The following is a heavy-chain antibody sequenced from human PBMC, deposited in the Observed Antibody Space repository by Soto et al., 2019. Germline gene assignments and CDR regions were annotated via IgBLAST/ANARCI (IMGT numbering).Heavy chain of an antibody. V-gene: IGHV1-69*13. CDR2: IIPIFGTA. CDR3: AGLTNSGWSWFDP. Sequence: ASVKVSCKASGGTFSSYAISWVRQAPGQGLEWMGGIIPIFGTANYAQKFQGRVTITADESTSTAYMELSSLRSEDTAVYYCAGLTNSGWSWFDPWGQGTLVTVSS. D-gene: IGHD6-19*01. CDR1: GGTFSSYA. J-gene: IGHJ5*02.